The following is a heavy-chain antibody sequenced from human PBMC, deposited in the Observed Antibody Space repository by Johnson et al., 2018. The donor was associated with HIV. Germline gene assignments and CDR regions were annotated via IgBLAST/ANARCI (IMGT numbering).Heavy chain of an antibody. J-gene: IGHJ3*02. CDR2: IGWNSGSI. Sequence: LVESGGGLVQPGRSLRLSCAASGFTFDDYAMHWVRHAPGKGLEWVAGIGWNSGSIGYADSVKGRFTVSRDNAKNTMSLQMNRLRAEDTAVYYCAGDSVDVLLWVGERGPGAFDIWGQGQWSPSLQ. CDR1: GFTFDDYA. V-gene: IGHV3-9*01. CDR3: AGDSVDVLLWVGERGPGAFDI. D-gene: IGHD3-10*01.